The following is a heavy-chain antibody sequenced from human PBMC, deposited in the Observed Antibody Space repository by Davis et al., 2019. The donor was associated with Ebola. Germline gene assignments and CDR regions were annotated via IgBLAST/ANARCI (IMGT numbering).Heavy chain of an antibody. J-gene: IGHJ5*02. CDR2: IYPGDSDT. V-gene: IGHV5-51*01. D-gene: IGHD4-11*01. CDR3: ARARLPRGSFDP. Sequence: GESLKISCRGSGYSFSTYWIGWVRQMPGKGLEWMGIIYPGDSDTRYSPSFQGQVTISADKSISTAYLQWSSLKASDTAMYYCARARLPRGSFDPWGQGTLVTVSS. CDR1: GYSFSTYW.